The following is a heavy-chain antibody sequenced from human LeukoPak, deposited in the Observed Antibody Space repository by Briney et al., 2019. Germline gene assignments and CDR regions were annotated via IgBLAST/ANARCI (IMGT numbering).Heavy chain of an antibody. V-gene: IGHV3-23*01. D-gene: IGHD2-15*01. CDR1: GFSFSSYG. CDR3: VKEGGFRIPFDY. CDR2: ISVSATAT. J-gene: IGHJ4*02. Sequence: GGTLRLSWAASGFSFSSYGMAWVRQASGQGLEWVAVISVSATATNYAASVKGRFTISRDDSKNTLYLQMNSLRVEDTAAYYCVKEGGFRIPFDYWGQGTLVTVSS.